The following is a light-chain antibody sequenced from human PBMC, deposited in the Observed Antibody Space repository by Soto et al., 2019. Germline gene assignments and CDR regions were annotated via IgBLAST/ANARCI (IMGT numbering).Light chain of an antibody. CDR1: SRDVGGYNY. V-gene: IGLV2-14*01. Sequence: QSALTQPASVSGSPGQSITISCTGTSRDVGGYNYVSWYQHHPGKAPKLLIYEVTYRPSGVSNRFSDYKSGNTASLTIYGIQAEDEADYYCSSNTASSTYVFGPGTKLTVL. CDR2: EVT. J-gene: IGLJ1*01. CDR3: SSNTASSTYV.